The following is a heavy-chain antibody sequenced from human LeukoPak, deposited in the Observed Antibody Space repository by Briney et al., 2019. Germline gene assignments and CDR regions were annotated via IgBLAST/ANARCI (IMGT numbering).Heavy chain of an antibody. Sequence: SETLSLTGTGSGGSISTSYFWGWVRQPPGKGLEWIGTTDYSGTTYYNPSLKSRVTISVDTSKNQFSLRLSSVTAPDTAVYYCARHSGGSYVFAFDIWGQGTMFTVSS. CDR2: TDYSGTT. V-gene: IGHV4-39*01. CDR1: GGSISTSYF. J-gene: IGHJ3*02. D-gene: IGHD2-15*01. CDR3: ARHSGGSYVFAFDI.